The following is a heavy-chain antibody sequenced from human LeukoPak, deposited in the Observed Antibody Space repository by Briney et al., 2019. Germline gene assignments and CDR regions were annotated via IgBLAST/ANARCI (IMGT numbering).Heavy chain of an antibody. Sequence: GSVKVSCKASGYTFTGYYMHWVRQAPGQGLEWMGWINPNSGGTNYAQKFQGRVTMTRDTSISTAYMELSRLRSDDTAVYYCAGDGVPEFAVPAAQGFDPWGQGTLVTVSS. CDR3: AGDGVPEFAVPAAQGFDP. V-gene: IGHV1-2*02. D-gene: IGHD2-2*01. J-gene: IGHJ5*02. CDR1: GYTFTGYY. CDR2: INPNSGGT.